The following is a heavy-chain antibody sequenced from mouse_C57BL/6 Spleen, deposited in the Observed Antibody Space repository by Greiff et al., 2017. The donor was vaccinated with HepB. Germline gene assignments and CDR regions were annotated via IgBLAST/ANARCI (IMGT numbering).Heavy chain of an antibody. D-gene: IGHD1-1*01. CDR2: IYPGDGDT. Sequence: VKLQESGAELVKPGASVKISCKASGYAFSSYWMNWVKQRPGKGLEWIGQIYPGDGDTNYNGKFKGKATLTADKSSSTAYMQLSSLTSEDSAVYFCARYITTVVPYYFDYWGQGTTLTVSS. CDR1: GYAFSSYW. CDR3: ARYITTVVPYYFDY. V-gene: IGHV1-80*01. J-gene: IGHJ2*01.